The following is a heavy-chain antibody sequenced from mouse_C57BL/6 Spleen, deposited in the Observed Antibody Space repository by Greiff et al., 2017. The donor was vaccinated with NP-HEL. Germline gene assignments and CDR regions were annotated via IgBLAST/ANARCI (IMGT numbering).Heavy chain of an antibody. D-gene: IGHD4-1*01. Sequence: QVQLKQSGAELARPGASVKLSCKASGYSFTSYGISWVKQRTGQGLEWIGEIYPRSGNTYYNEKFKGKATLTADKSSSTAYMELRSLTSEDSAVYFCARETGTGVYYFDYWGQGTTLTVSS. V-gene: IGHV1-81*01. CDR1: GYSFTSYG. CDR3: ARETGTGVYYFDY. CDR2: IYPRSGNT. J-gene: IGHJ2*01.